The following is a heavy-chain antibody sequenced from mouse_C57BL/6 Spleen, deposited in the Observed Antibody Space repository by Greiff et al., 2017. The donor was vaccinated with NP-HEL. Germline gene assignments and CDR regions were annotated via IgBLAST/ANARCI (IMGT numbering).Heavy chain of an antibody. D-gene: IGHD2-3*01. Sequence: EVKLMKSGGGLVKPGGSLKLSCAASGFTFSDYGMHWVRQAPEKGLEWVAYISSGSSTIYYADTVKGRFTISRDNAKNTLFLQMTSLRSEDTAMYYCARGLLVDYWGQGTTLTVSS. CDR1: GFTFSDYG. CDR2: ISSGSSTI. CDR3: ARGLLVDY. J-gene: IGHJ2*01. V-gene: IGHV5-17*01.